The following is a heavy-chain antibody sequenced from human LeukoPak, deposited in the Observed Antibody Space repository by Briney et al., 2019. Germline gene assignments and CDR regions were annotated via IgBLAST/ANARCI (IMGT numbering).Heavy chain of an antibody. V-gene: IGHV3-74*01. D-gene: IGHD3-10*02. Sequence: GGSLRLSCAASGFTFSSYWTHWVRQAPGKGLVWVSRINSDGSSTSYADSVKGRFTISRDNAKNTLYLQMNSLRAEDTAVYYCARDDVDYYYGMDVWGQGTTVTVSS. CDR1: GFTFSSYW. CDR3: ARDDVDYYYGMDV. CDR2: INSDGSST. J-gene: IGHJ6*02.